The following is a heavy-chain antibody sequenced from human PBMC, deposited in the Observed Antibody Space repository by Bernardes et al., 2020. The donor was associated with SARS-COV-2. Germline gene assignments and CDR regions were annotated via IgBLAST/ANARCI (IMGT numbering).Heavy chain of an antibody. CDR3: SKDQTSFNSRFDPFDL. CDR2: IGGGPDET. CDR1: GFIFNTSA. V-gene: IGHV3-23*01. Sequence: GEPLFLSCAASGFIFNTSAMSWVRQAPGRGLAWVSSIGGGPDETYYADSVKGRFTIVRDNSRNTLYLQMNRLRADDTALYYCSKDQTSFNSRFDPFDLWGQGKIVTVSS. J-gene: IGHJ3*01. D-gene: IGHD3-3*01.